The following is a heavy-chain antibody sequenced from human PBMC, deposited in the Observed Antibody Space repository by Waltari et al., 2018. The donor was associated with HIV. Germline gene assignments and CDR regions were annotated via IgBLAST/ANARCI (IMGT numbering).Heavy chain of an antibody. Sequence: QLRESGAGLVKPSETLSLKCSVSGGSISSKSYFWDWVRQPPGKGLEWIGTFSYGGTTYSNQSLKSRVTISVKSSKSQISLNVTAVTASDTAVYYCTRRRGLMNSGHRWFDSWGQGTLVTVSS. D-gene: IGHD6-19*01. CDR3: TRRRGLMNSGHRWFDS. CDR1: GGSISSKSYF. J-gene: IGHJ5*01. CDR2: FSYGGTT. V-gene: IGHV4-39*01.